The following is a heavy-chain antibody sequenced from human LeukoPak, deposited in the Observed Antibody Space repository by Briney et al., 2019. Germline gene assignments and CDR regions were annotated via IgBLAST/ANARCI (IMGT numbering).Heavy chain of an antibody. CDR2: ISSSGSTI. CDR1: GFTFSIYE. CDR3: AREDYGDYVNY. Sequence: GGSLRLSCAASGFTFSIYEMNWVRQAPGKGLECVSYISSSGSTIYYADSVKGRFTISRDKAKNSLYLQMKSLRAEDTAVYYCAREDYGDYVNYWGQGTLVTVSS. D-gene: IGHD4-17*01. V-gene: IGHV3-48*03. J-gene: IGHJ4*02.